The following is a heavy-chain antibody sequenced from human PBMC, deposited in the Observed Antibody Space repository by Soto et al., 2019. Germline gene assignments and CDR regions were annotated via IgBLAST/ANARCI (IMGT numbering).Heavy chain of an antibody. Sequence: QVQLQESGPGLVKPSQTLSLTCTVSGGSISSGDYYWSWIRQPPGKGLEWIGYIYYSGSTYYNPSLKGRVTISVDTSKNQFSLKLSSVTAADTAVYYCARMDIVATYYFDYWGQGTLVTVSS. CDR2: IYYSGST. CDR3: ARMDIVATYYFDY. V-gene: IGHV4-30-4*01. D-gene: IGHD5-12*01. CDR1: GGSISSGDYY. J-gene: IGHJ4*02.